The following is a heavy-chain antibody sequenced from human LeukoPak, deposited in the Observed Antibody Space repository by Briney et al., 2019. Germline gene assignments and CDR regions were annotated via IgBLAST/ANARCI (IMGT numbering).Heavy chain of an antibody. CDR3: ARDIVGATYAFDI. V-gene: IGHV1-18*04. CDR1: GYTFTDYF. CDR2: ISAYNGNT. D-gene: IGHD1-26*01. Sequence: ASVTVSCKASGYTFTDYFMNWVRQAPGQGLEWMGWISAYNGNTNYAQKLQGRVTMTTDTSTSTAYMELRSLRSDDTAVYYCARDIVGATYAFDIWGQGTMVTVSS. J-gene: IGHJ3*02.